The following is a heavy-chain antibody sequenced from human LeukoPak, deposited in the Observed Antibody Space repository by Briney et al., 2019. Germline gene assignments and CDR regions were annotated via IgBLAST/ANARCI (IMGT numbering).Heavy chain of an antibody. V-gene: IGHV1-69*01. J-gene: IGHJ6*03. Sequence: ASVKVSCKASGGTFSSYATSWVRQAPGQGLEWMGVIIPIFGTANYAQKFQGRVTITADESTSTAYMELSSLRSEDTAVYYCARGALGPYYYYMDVWGKGTTVTVSS. CDR1: GGTFSSYA. D-gene: IGHD7-27*01. CDR3: ARGALGPYYYYMDV. CDR2: IIPIFGTA.